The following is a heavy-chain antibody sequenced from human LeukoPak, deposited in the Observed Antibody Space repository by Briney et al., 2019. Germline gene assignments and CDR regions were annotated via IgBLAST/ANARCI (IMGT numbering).Heavy chain of an antibody. CDR1: GGTFSSYA. CDR2: IIPIFGTA. V-gene: IGHV1-69*05. CDR3: ASSRYDYDSSSYSPFTRSFDY. J-gene: IGHJ4*02. D-gene: IGHD3-22*01. Sequence: SVKVSCKASGGTFSSYAISWVRQAPGQGLEWMGRIIPIFGTANYAQKFQDRVTITTDESTSTAYMELSSLRSEDTAVYYCASSRYDYDSSSYSPFTRSFDYWGQGTLVTVSS.